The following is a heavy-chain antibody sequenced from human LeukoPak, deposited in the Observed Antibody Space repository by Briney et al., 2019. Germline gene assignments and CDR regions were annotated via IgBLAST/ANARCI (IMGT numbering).Heavy chain of an antibody. V-gene: IGHV3-74*01. CDR1: GLTFCDFW. D-gene: IGHD5-18*01. CDR2: VKGDGRTT. Sequence: GGSLRLSCAASGLTFCDFWMQWVRQPPGKGVVGVALVKGDGRTTIYADSVKGRFTISRDNAKNTLYLQTNSLRADHAGVYYCATAHSYGYDYWGQGVLVTVSS. J-gene: IGHJ4*02. CDR3: ATAHSYGYDY.